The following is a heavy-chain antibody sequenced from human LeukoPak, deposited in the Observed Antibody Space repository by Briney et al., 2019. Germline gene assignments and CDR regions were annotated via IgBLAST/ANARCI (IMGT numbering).Heavy chain of an antibody. CDR2: INHSGST. D-gene: IGHD3-9*01. Sequence: SETLSLTCAVYGGSFSGYYWSWIRQPPGKGLEWIGEINHSGSTNYNPSLKSRVTISVDTSKNQFSLKLSSVTAADTAVYYCAREGYDILTGFFNWFDPWGQGTLVTVSS. V-gene: IGHV4-34*01. J-gene: IGHJ5*02. CDR1: GGSFSGYY. CDR3: AREGYDILTGFFNWFDP.